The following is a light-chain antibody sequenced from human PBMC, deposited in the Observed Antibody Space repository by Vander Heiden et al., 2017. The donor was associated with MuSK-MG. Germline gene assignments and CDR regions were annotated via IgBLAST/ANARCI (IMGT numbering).Light chain of an antibody. J-gene: IGKJ3*01. Sequence: DIQMTQSPLSLSASVGDRVTLTCRASENINNYLNWYQQRPGKAPKLLIFAASRLESGVPSRFSGSGSGTDFTLTITSLQPEDFATYYCQQIDSTPIFTFGPGTKVDIK. V-gene: IGKV1-39*01. CDR3: QQIDSTPIFT. CDR2: AAS. CDR1: ENINNY.